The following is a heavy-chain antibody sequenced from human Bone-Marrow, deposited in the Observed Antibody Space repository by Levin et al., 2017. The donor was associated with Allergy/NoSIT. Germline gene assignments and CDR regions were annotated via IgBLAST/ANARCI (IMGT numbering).Heavy chain of an antibody. D-gene: IGHD2-2*01. Sequence: SETLSLTCTVSGGSVSTNIYYWGWIRQPPGKGLEWIGSISFNGNTYYSPSLKSRVTISLDTSKNQFSLKLTSVTAADTAVYSCARSAHVTVVPAAIFAFDPWGQGILVTVSS. CDR2: ISFNGNT. CDR3: ARSAHVTVVPAAIFAFDP. J-gene: IGHJ5*02. V-gene: IGHV4-39*07. CDR1: GGSVSTNIYY.